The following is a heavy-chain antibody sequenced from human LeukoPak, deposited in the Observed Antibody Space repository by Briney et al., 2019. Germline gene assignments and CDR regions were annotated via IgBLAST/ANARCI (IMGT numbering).Heavy chain of an antibody. D-gene: IGHD3-16*02. CDR2: IKSKTDGGTT. J-gene: IGHJ4*02. V-gene: IGHV3-15*01. Sequence: GGSLRLSCAASGFTFSNAWMSWVRQAPGKGLEWVGRIKSKTDGGTTDYAAPVKGRFTISRDDSKNTLYLQMNSLKTEDTAVYYCTTDDIMITFGGVIVISDYFDYWGQETLVTVSS. CDR3: TTDDIMITFGGVIVISDYFDY. CDR1: GFTFSNAW.